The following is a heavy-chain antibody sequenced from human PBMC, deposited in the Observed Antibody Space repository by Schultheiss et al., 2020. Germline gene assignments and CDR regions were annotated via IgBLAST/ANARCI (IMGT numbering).Heavy chain of an antibody. CDR2: INPNSGGT. D-gene: IGHD6-13*01. Sequence: ASVKVSCKASGYTFTSYGISWVRQAPGQGLEWMGWINPNSGGTNYAQKFQGRVTMTRDTSISTAYMELSRLRSDDTAVYYCARDLDLSSRLISSSWNYYYGMDVWGQGTTVTVSS. V-gene: IGHV1-2*02. J-gene: IGHJ6*02. CDR1: GYTFTSYG. CDR3: ARDLDLSSRLISSSWNYYYGMDV.